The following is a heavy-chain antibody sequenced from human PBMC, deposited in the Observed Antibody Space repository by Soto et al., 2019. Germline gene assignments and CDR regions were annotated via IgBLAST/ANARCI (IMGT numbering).Heavy chain of an antibody. V-gene: IGHV3-23*01. CDR2: ISGSGDST. CDR3: AKDWGYFHYYFDY. J-gene: IGHJ4*02. CDR1: GFRFSSYA. Sequence: GGSLRLSCAASGFRFSSYAMSWVRQAPGKGLEWVSAISGSGDSTYYADSVKGRFTISRDNSKNTLYLQMNSLRAEDTAVYYCAKDWGYFHYYFDYWGQGTLVTVYS. D-gene: IGHD3-16*01.